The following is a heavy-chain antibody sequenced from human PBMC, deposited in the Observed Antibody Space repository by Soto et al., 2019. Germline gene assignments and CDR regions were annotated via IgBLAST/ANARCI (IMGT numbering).Heavy chain of an antibody. V-gene: IGHV3-53*01. CDR1: GFTVSSNY. CDR2: IYSGGST. CDR3: ARARGYGGYGYFDY. J-gene: IGHJ4*02. D-gene: IGHD5-12*01. Sequence: GGSLRLSCAASGFTVSSNYMSWVRQAPGKGLEWVSVIYSGGSTYYADSVKGRFTISRDNSKNTLYLQMNSLRAEDTAVYYCARARGYGGYGYFDYWGQGTLVTVSS.